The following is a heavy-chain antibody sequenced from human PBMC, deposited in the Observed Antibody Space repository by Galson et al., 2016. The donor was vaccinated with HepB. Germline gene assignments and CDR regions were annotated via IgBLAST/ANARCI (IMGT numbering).Heavy chain of an antibody. CDR1: GDSIRSGGYY. D-gene: IGHD2-15*01. J-gene: IGHJ4*02. CDR2: IYYSGST. V-gene: IGHV4-31*03. CDR3: ARFPRRISSSDY. Sequence: TLSLTCTVSGDSIRSGGYYWSWIRQHPGKGLEWIGYIYYSGSTFYNPSLKSRITISVDTSKNQFSLKLSSVTAADTAVYYCARFPRRISSSDYWGQGTLVTVSS.